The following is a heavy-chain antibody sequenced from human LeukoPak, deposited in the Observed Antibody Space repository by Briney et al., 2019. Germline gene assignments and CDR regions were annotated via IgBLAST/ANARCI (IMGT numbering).Heavy chain of an antibody. CDR1: GFNVTTTQ. D-gene: IGHD5-12*01. CDR3: VRPPYS. Sequence: GGSLRLSCAVSGFNVTTTQMSWVRQAPGKGLEWVSFIYSGGGTKYAESVKGRFTISRDRSKNALYLQMNSLRVEDTAMFYCVRPPYSWGQGTLGTVSP. CDR2: IYSGGGT. V-gene: IGHV3-53*01. J-gene: IGHJ4*02.